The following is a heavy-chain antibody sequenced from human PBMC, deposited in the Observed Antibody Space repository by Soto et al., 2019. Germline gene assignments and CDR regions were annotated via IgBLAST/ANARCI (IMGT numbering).Heavy chain of an antibody. CDR1: GGTFSSYT. V-gene: IGHV1-69*02. J-gene: IGHJ3*02. CDR3: ARVGTVDEVYAFDI. CDR2: IITILGIA. D-gene: IGHD4-17*01. Sequence: QVQLVQSGAEVKTPGSSVKVSCKASGGTFSSYTISWVRQAPGQGIEWMGRIITILGIANYAQKFQGRVTITADKSTSTAYMEISSLISEDTAVYYCARVGTVDEVYAFDIWGQGTMVTVSS.